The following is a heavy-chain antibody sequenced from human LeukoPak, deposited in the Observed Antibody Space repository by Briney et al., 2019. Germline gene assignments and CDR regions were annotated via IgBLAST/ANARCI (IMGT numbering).Heavy chain of an antibody. CDR1: GFTSSSYA. V-gene: IGHV3-23*01. J-gene: IGHJ6*02. CDR2: IRGSGSYT. CDR3: ATRSYYYGLDV. Sequence: PGGSLRLSCAASGFTSSSYAMSWVRQAPGKGLEWISSIRGSGSYTYYADSVKGRFTISRDNSKNTVYLQMNSLRAEDTAVYYCATRSYYYGLDVWGQGTTVTVSS.